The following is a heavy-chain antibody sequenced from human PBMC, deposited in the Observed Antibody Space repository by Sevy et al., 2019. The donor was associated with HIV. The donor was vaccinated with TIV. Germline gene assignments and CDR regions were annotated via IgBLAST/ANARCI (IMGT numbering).Heavy chain of an antibody. CDR1: GDSISSNY. D-gene: IGHD3-9*01. J-gene: IGHJ6*02. Sequence: SETLSLTCTVSGDSISSNYWNWIRQPPGKGLEWIGYIYYSGSTNYNPSLKSQVTISVDTSKNQFSLRLSSVTAADTDVYYCARQSVTYDILTGWNYYGVDVWGQGTTVTVSS. CDR3: ARQSVTYDILTGWNYYGVDV. V-gene: IGHV4-59*08. CDR2: IYYSGST.